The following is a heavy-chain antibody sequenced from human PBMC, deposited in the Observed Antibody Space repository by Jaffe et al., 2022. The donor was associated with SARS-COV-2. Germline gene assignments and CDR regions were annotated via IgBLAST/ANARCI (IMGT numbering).Heavy chain of an antibody. Sequence: QVQLQESGPGLVKPSETLSLTCTVSGASIDLYYWSWVRQPPGKGLEWIGYSYYSGSSNYNPSLKSRVTISVDTSKNQFSLKLSSATAADTAVYYCARDFGGYSFDYWGQGTLVTVSS. V-gene: IGHV4-59*01. CDR1: GASIDLYY. CDR3: ARDFGGYSFDY. CDR2: SYYSGSS. J-gene: IGHJ4*02. D-gene: IGHD5-18*01.